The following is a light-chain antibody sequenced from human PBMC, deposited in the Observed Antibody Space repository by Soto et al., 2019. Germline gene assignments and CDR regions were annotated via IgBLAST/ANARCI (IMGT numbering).Light chain of an antibody. Sequence: QTVLTQPASLSGSPGQSITISCTGTSSDVGYYNYVSWYQQHPGKAPKVIIYEVSNRPSGVSYRFSGSKSGNTASLTISGLQAEDEADYYCSSYISVSSPVVFGGGTKRTVL. V-gene: IGLV2-14*01. CDR3: SSYISVSSPVV. CDR2: EVS. J-gene: IGLJ2*01. CDR1: SSDVGYYNY.